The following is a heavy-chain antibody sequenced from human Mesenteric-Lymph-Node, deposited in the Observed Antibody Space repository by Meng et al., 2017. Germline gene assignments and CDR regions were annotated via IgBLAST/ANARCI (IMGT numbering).Heavy chain of an antibody. V-gene: IGHV3-23*04. CDR3: TTPDYYEDY. D-gene: IGHD3-22*01. CDR2: INTSGTAI. CDR1: GFTFNSYV. J-gene: IGHJ4*02. Sequence: EFHLVGSGGGLVQPGGSLRLSCEASGFTFNSYVMTWVRQAPGKGLECVSLINTSGTAINYADSVKGRFTISRDDSKNTLYLQMNSLRVEDTAMYYCTTPDYYEDYWGQGTLVTVSS.